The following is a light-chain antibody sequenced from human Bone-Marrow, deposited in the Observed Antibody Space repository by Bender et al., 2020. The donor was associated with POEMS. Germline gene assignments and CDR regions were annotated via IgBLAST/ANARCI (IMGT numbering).Light chain of an antibody. CDR3: SSYGGSNSFV. J-gene: IGLJ3*02. Sequence: QSVLTQPPSVSGAPGQRVTISCTGSSSNTGSGYDINWYQHLPGTAPKLLIYGYNNRPSGVSDRFSGSKSGDTASLTVSGLQAEDEADYYCSSYGGSNSFVFGGGTTLTVL. V-gene: IGLV1-40*01. CDR2: GYN. CDR1: SSNTGSGYD.